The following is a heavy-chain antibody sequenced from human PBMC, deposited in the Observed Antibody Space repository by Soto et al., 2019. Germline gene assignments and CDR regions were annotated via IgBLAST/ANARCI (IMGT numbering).Heavy chain of an antibody. CDR2: INPNSGGT. Sequence: GASVKVSCKASGYTFTGYYMHWVRQAPGQGLEWMGWINPNSGGTNYAQKFQGRVTMTRDTSISTAYMELSRLRSDDTAVYYCARREISPYYYYYGMDVWGQGTTVTVSS. CDR1: GYTFTGYY. J-gene: IGHJ6*02. V-gene: IGHV1-2*02. CDR3: ARREISPYYYYYGMDV. D-gene: IGHD3-10*01.